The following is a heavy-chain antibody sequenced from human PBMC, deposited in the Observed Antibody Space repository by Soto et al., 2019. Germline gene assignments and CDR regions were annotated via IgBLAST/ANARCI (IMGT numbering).Heavy chain of an antibody. J-gene: IGHJ4*02. D-gene: IGHD6-6*01. Sequence: EVQLVESGGGLVQPGRSLRLSCAASGFTFDDYAMHWVRQAPGKGLEWVSGIRWNSGSIGYADSVKGRFTISRDNAKNSLYLQMNSLRAEDTALYYCAKDFSSSSTYWGQGTLVTVSS. CDR3: AKDFSSSSTY. V-gene: IGHV3-9*01. CDR2: IRWNSGSI. CDR1: GFTFDDYA.